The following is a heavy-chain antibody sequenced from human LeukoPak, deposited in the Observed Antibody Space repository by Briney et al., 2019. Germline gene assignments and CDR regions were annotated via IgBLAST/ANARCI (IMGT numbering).Heavy chain of an antibody. CDR2: IYYSGST. J-gene: IGHJ6*02. D-gene: IGHD2-15*01. CDR1: GGSISSYY. Sequence: SETLSLTCTVSGGSISSYYWSWIRQPPGKGLEWIGYIYYSGSTNYNPSLKSRVTISVDTSKNQFSLKLSSVTAADTAVYYCATLVAATPRNYYYGIDVWGQGTTVTVSS. CDR3: ATLVAATPRNYYYGIDV. V-gene: IGHV4-59*01.